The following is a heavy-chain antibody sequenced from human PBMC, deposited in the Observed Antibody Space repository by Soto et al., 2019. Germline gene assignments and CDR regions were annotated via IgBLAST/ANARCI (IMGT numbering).Heavy chain of an antibody. V-gene: IGHV1-69*06. D-gene: IGHD1-1*01. CDR3: ARDRGGNSNPKPDYYYDMYV. CDR1: GGTFSSYA. Sequence: QVQLVQSGAEVKKPGSSVKVSCKASGGTFSSYAISWVRQAPGQGLEWMGGIIPIFGTANYAQKSQGRVTLTADKSTNTAYMELSSLRSEDTAVYDCARDRGGNSNPKPDYYYDMYVCSQGTTVTVSS. J-gene: IGHJ6*02. CDR2: IIPIFGTA.